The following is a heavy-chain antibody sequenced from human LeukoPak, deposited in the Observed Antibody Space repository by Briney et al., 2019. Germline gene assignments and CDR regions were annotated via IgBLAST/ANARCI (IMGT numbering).Heavy chain of an antibody. D-gene: IGHD3-22*01. CDR3: AGRGGSGYYFFDY. J-gene: IGHJ4*02. CDR2: IYYSGST. Sequence: SETLSLTCTVSGGSISSGGHYWSWIRQHPGKGLEWIGYIYYSGSTYYNPYLKSRVTISVDTSKNQFSLKLSSVTAADTAVYYCAGRGGSGYYFFDYWGQGTLVTVSS. V-gene: IGHV4-31*03. CDR1: GGSISSGGHY.